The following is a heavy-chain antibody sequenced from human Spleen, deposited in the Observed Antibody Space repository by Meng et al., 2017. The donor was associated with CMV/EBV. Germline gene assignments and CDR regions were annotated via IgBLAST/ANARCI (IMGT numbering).Heavy chain of an antibody. Sequence: ASVKVCCKAAGYTVTSYDINWVRQATGQGLEWMGWMNPNSGNTGYAQKFQGRVTMTRNTSISTAYMELSSLRSEDTAVYYCARLPHTTTQQQLVNGDYYYGMDVWGQGTTVTVSS. D-gene: IGHD6-13*01. CDR1: GYTVTSYD. J-gene: IGHJ6*02. CDR3: ARLPHTTTQQQLVNGDYYYGMDV. CDR2: MNPNSGNT. V-gene: IGHV1-8*01.